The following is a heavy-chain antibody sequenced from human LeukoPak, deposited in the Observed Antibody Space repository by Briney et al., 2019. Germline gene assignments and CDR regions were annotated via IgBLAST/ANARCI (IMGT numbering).Heavy chain of an antibody. CDR2: ISGGGGST. Sequence: GGSLRLSCAASGFTFSSYAMTWVRQPPGKGREWVSTISGGGGSTYYADSVRGRFTISRDNSDNTLYLQMSSLRAEDPPVYHCAKVGGYRDCDANEFWGQGTLVSVSS. V-gene: IGHV3-23*01. J-gene: IGHJ1*01. D-gene: IGHD5-12*01. CDR3: AKVGGYRDCDANEF. CDR1: GFTFSSYA.